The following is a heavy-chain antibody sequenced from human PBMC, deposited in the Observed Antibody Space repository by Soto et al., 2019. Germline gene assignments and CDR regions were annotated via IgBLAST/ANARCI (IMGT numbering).Heavy chain of an antibody. J-gene: IGHJ4*02. Sequence: GGSLRLSCAASGFTFSSFSMNWVRQAPGKGLEWVSYISTTSSNMYSADSVKGRFTISRDNAKNSLYLQMNSLRAEDTAVYCCARDRYWSFDSWGQGALVTVSS. V-gene: IGHV3-48*01. D-gene: IGHD2-8*02. CDR1: GFTFSSFS. CDR3: ARDRYWSFDS. CDR2: ISTTSSNM.